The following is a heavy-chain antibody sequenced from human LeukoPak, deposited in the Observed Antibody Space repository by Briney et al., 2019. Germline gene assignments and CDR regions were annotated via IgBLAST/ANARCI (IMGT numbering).Heavy chain of an antibody. Sequence: GGSLRLSCAASGFTFSSYSMNWVRQAPGKGLEWVSVIYSGGSTYYADSVKGRFTISRDNSKNTLYLQMNSLSAEDTAVYYCARESDSSGYYPFDYWGQGTLVTVSS. CDR1: GFTFSSYS. J-gene: IGHJ4*02. D-gene: IGHD3-22*01. CDR3: ARESDSSGYYPFDY. V-gene: IGHV3-66*01. CDR2: IYSGGST.